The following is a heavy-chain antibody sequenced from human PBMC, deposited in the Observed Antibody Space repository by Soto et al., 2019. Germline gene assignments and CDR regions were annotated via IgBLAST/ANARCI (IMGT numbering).Heavy chain of an antibody. CDR2: IKEDGSQK. Sequence: EVQLVESGEGLVRPGGPLRLSCEAFELTLVSIWRSWVRRAPGKGLEGVANIKEDGSQKNYVDSVKGRFTISRDNAKNSLYLQMSSLRSEDTAVYYCARMGADYWGQGTLVTVSS. CDR1: ELTLVSIW. J-gene: IGHJ4*02. D-gene: IGHD3-16*01. V-gene: IGHV3-7*01. CDR3: ARMGADY.